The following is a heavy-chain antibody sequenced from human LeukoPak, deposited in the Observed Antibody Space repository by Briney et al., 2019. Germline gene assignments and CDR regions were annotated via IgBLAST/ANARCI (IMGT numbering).Heavy chain of an antibody. J-gene: IGHJ4*02. D-gene: IGHD2-15*01. CDR1: GLTFSTYA. CDR2: ISGSGGTT. Sequence: GGSLRLSCAASGLTFSTYAMNWVRQAPGKGLEWVSAISGSGGTTYYADSVEGRFTISRDNSKNTLHLQMDSLRAGDTAVYYCAKGTRSVAATPVYWGQGTLVTVSS. V-gene: IGHV3-23*01. CDR3: AKGTRSVAATPVY.